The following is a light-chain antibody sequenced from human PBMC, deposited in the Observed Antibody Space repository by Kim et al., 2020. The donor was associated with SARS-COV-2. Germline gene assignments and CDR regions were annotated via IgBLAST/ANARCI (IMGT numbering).Light chain of an antibody. CDR1: KLGDKY. CDR3: QAWASSNWV. J-gene: IGLJ3*02. V-gene: IGLV3-1*01. CDR2: QDS. Sequence: SYELTQPPSVSVSPGQTASITCSGDKLGDKYACWYQQKPGQSPVLVIYQDSKRPSGIPERFSGSNSGHTATLTISGTQAMDEADYYCQAWASSNWVFGGG.